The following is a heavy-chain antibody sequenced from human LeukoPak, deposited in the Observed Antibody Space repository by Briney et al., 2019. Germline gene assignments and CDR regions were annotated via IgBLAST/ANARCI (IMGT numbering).Heavy chain of an antibody. CDR3: ARDRRGYGFLEGYYFYFLDV. J-gene: IGHJ6*03. CDR1: GGSLNNYF. Sequence: SETLSLTCAVSGGSLNNYFWNWIRQAPGKGLEWIGSIYYSGSTYYNPSLKSRVTISVDTSKNQFSLKLSSVTAADTAVYYCARDRRGYGFLEGYYFYFLDVWGKGTTVTVTS. V-gene: IGHV4-39*07. CDR2: IYYSGST. D-gene: IGHD3-3*01.